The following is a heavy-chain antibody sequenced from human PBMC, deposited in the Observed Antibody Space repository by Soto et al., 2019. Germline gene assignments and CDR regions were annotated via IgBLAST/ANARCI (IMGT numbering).Heavy chain of an antibody. CDR2: ISNSSTYI. CDR3: AREYLPAANAFDI. CDR1: GFTFSSYS. V-gene: IGHV3-21*01. D-gene: IGHD2-2*01. Sequence: EVQLVESGGGLVKPGGSLRLSCAASGFTFSSYSMNWVRPAPGKGLEWVSSISNSSTYIDYADSVKGRFTISRDNAKKSLYLQMNSLRAEDTAVYYCAREYLPAANAFDIWGQGTMVTFSS. J-gene: IGHJ3*02.